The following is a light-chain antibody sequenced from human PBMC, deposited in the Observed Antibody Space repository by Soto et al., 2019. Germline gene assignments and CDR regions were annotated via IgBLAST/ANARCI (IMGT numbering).Light chain of an antibody. V-gene: IGKV3-20*01. CDR1: QSVSSNS. CDR2: GAS. Sequence: EIVLTQSPGTLSLSPGERATLSCRASQSVSSNSLAWYQQKPGQAPRLLIYGASIRATGIPDRFSGSGSGTDFTLTISRLEPEDFAVYYCQQYGSSQTFGPGTTVGIK. J-gene: IGKJ3*01. CDR3: QQYGSSQT.